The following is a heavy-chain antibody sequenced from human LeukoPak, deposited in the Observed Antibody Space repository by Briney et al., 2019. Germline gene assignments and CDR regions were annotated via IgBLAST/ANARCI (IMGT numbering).Heavy chain of an antibody. CDR1: GFTFSRFA. CDR2: ISASGSGT. Sequence: GGSLRLSCVGAGFTFSRFAVTWIRQAPEKGLYWVSGISASGSGTYYADSVKGRFTISRDNSKNTLYLQMNSLRAEDTAVYYCAKDAAGPEYWGQGTLVTVSS. J-gene: IGHJ4*02. CDR3: AKDAAGPEY. V-gene: IGHV3-23*01. D-gene: IGHD6-13*01.